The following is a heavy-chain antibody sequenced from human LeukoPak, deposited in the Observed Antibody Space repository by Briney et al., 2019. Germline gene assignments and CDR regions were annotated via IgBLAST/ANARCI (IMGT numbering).Heavy chain of an antibody. CDR3: GTESSRSWCGVNRNYFDY. Sequence: ASVKVSCKVSGYTLTELYMHWVRQAPGKGLEWMGGFDPEDGETIYAQKFQGRVTMTKDTSTATAYMELSSLRSEDTAVYYCGTESSRSWCGVNRNYFDYWGEGTLVTVSS. D-gene: IGHD6-13*01. CDR2: FDPEDGET. J-gene: IGHJ4*02. CDR1: GYTLTELY. V-gene: IGHV1-24*01.